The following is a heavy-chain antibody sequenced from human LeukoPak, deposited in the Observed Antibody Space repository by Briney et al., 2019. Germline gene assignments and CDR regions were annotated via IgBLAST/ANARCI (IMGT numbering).Heavy chain of an antibody. CDR3: ARMVPAAKGFDY. CDR2: IYNNGRT. D-gene: IGHD2-2*01. J-gene: IGHJ4*02. V-gene: IGHV4-59*12. CDR1: GGSITTYY. Sequence: SETLSLTCSVSGGSITTYYWTWIRQPPGKGLEWIGFIYNNGRTKYNPSLKSRVTMSVDTSKNQFSLKLSSVTAADTAVYYCARMVPAAKGFDYWGQGTLVTVSS.